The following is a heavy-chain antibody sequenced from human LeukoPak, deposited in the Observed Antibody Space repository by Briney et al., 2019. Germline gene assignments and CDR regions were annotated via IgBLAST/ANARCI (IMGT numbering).Heavy chain of an antibody. V-gene: IGHV3-23*01. Sequence: GGSLRLSCAASGFTFSSYAMSWVRQAPGKGLEWVSAISGSGGSTYYADSVKGRFTISRDNSKNTLYLQMSSLRAEDTAVYYCAKDLTQLELEYYFDYWGQGTLVTVSS. D-gene: IGHD1-1*01. CDR2: ISGSGGST. CDR1: GFTFSSYA. J-gene: IGHJ4*02. CDR3: AKDLTQLELEYYFDY.